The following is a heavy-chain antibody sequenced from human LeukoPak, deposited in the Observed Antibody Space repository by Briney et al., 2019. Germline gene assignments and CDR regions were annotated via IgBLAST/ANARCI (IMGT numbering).Heavy chain of an antibody. D-gene: IGHD3-10*01. CDR1: GFSFSTYG. J-gene: IGHJ4*02. CDR2: IQSDGRNK. Sequence: PGGSLRLSCAASGFSFSTYGMHWVRQAPGKGLEWLAFIQSDGRNKYYADSVKGRFTISRDNSKNTLFLQMNSLRAEDTAVYYCAKDKSRVRELDYWAQGNLVTVSS. CDR3: AKDKSRVRELDY. V-gene: IGHV3-30*02.